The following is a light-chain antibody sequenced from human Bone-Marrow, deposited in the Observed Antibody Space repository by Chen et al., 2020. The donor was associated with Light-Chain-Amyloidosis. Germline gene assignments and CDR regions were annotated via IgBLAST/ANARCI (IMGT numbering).Light chain of an antibody. CDR3: QSADSSGTYEVI. CDR1: DLPTKY. V-gene: IGLV3-25*03. Sequence: SYELTQPPSVSVSPGQTARITCSGDDLPTKYAYWYQQQPGQAPVLVIHRDTERPSGISERFSGSSSATTATLTISGVQAEDEGDYHCQSADSSGTYEVIFGGGTKLTVL. CDR2: RDT. J-gene: IGLJ2*01.